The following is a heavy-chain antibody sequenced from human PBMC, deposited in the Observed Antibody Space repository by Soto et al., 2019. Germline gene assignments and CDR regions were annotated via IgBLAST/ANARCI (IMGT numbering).Heavy chain of an antibody. Sequence: AGSLRLSCAASGFTFSSYAMSWVRQAPGKGLEWVSAISGRGGSPYYAGSVKGRFTISKDNSKNTQYLQMNSLRAEDTDVYYCAKSYPYDGRPVPRGYFDYWGQGTLVTVSS. CDR2: ISGRGGSP. J-gene: IGHJ4*02. CDR1: GFTFSSYA. CDR3: AKSYPYDGRPVPRGYFDY. D-gene: IGHD3-10*01. V-gene: IGHV3-23*01.